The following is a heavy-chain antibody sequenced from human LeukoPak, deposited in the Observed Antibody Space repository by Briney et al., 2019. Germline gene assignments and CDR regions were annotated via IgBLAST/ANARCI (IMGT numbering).Heavy chain of an antibody. D-gene: IGHD5-24*01. CDR2: ISSSSYI. Sequence: GGSLRLSCAASGFTFSSYSMNWVRQAPGKGLEWVSSISSSSYIHYADSVKGRFTISRDNAKNSLYLQMNSLRAEDTAVYYCAGGRERDGYSIDYWGQGTLVTVSS. CDR3: AGGRERDGYSIDY. J-gene: IGHJ4*02. CDR1: GFTFSSYS. V-gene: IGHV3-21*01.